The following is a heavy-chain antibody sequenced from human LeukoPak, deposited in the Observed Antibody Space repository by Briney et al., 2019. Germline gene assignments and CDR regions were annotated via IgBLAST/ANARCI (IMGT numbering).Heavy chain of an antibody. CDR2: ISYDGSNK. V-gene: IGHV3-30*04. Sequence: GRSLRLSCAASGFTFSSYAMHWVRQAPGKGLEWVAVISYDGSNKYYADSVKGRFTISRDNSKNTLYLQMNSLRAEDTAVYYCARARTYYYDSSGYYYGRYFDYWGQGTLVTVSS. D-gene: IGHD3-22*01. J-gene: IGHJ4*02. CDR3: ARARTYYYDSSGYYYGRYFDY. CDR1: GFTFSSYA.